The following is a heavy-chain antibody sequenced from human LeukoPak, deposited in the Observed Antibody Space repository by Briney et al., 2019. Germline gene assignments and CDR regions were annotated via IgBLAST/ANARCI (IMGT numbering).Heavy chain of an antibody. J-gene: IGHJ4*02. Sequence: ASVKVSCKASGYSFTNYDINWVRQASGQGLEWMGWVSPDSSKTGYAQQFQGRVIMSVNTSISTVYMDLSSLTSEDTAVYDCARGPPESSSSDYWGQGTLVTVSS. CDR2: VSPDSSKT. D-gene: IGHD6-13*01. CDR1: GYSFTNYD. CDR3: ARGPPESSSSDY. V-gene: IGHV1-8*01.